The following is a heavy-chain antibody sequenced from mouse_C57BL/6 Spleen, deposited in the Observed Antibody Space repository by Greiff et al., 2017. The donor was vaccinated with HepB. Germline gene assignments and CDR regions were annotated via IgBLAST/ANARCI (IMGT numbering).Heavy chain of an antibody. D-gene: IGHD1-1*01. CDR2: ISSGGSYT. CDR3: ARRGPLDYYGDYFDY. Sequence: EVHLVESGGDLVKPGGSLKLSCAASGFTFSSYGMSWVRQTPDKRLEWVATISSGGSYTYYPDSVKGRFTISRDNAKNTLYLQMSSLKSEDTAMYYCARRGPLDYYGDYFDYWGQGTTLTVSS. J-gene: IGHJ2*01. CDR1: GFTFSSYG. V-gene: IGHV5-6*01.